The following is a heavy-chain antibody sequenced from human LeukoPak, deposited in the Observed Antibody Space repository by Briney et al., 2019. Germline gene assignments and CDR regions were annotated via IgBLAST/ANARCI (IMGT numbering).Heavy chain of an antibody. CDR2: INHSGST. D-gene: IGHD6-19*01. Sequence: SETLSLTCTVSGDSLTGYYWGWIRQPPGKGLEWIGEINHSGSTNYNPSLKSRVTISVDTSKNQSSLKLSSVTAADTAVYYCARGRGEAVAGMRAFDIWGQGTMVTVSS. CDR1: GDSLTGYY. CDR3: ARGRGEAVAGMRAFDI. V-gene: IGHV4-34*01. J-gene: IGHJ3*02.